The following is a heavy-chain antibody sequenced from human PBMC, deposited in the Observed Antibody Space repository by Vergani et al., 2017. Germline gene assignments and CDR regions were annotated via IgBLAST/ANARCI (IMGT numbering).Heavy chain of an antibody. Sequence: TASGFTFSSYAMSWVRQAPGKGLEWVSAISGSGGSTYYADSVKGRFTISRDNSKNTLYLQMNSLRAEDTAVYYCARDGTYDSSGYYDYWGQGTLVTVSS. CDR2: ISGSGGST. V-gene: IGHV3-23*01. CDR3: ARDGTYDSSGYYDY. CDR1: GFTFSSYA. J-gene: IGHJ4*02. D-gene: IGHD3-22*01.